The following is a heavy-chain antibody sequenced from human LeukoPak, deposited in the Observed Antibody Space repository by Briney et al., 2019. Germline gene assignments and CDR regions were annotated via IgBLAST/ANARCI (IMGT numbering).Heavy chain of an antibody. D-gene: IGHD3-22*01. V-gene: IGHV5-51*01. J-gene: IGHJ4*02. CDR3: AVSVAGYYDSSGTPEN. Sequence: GESLKISCKGSGFDFSTYWIGWVRQMPGKGLEWMGIIYPGDSDTRYSPSFQGQVTISADKSISTAYLQWSSLKASDTAMYYCAVSVAGYYDSSGTPENWGQGTLVTVSS. CDR1: GFDFSTYW. CDR2: IYPGDSDT.